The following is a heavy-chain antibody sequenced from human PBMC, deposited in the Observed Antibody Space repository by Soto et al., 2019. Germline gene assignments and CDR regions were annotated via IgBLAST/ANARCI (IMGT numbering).Heavy chain of an antibody. Sequence: PSDRLSLTWAGYGGSFSGYYWSWIRQPPGKGLEWIGEINYSGSTNYSPSLKSRVTISVDTSKNQFSLKLSSVTAADTAVYYCARQDSSGWYGSIDYWGQGTLVTVSS. CDR1: GGSFSGYY. J-gene: IGHJ4*02. CDR3: ARQDSSGWYGSIDY. V-gene: IGHV4-34*01. D-gene: IGHD6-19*01. CDR2: INYSGST.